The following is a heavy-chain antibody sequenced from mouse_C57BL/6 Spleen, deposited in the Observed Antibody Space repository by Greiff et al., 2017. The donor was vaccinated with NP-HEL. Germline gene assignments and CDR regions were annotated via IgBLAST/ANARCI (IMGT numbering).Heavy chain of an antibody. CDR2: INPSTGGT. V-gene: IGHV1-42*01. Sequence: VQLQQSGPELVKPGASVKISCKASGYSFTGYYMNWVKQSPEKSLEWIGEINPSTGGTTYNQKFKAKATLTVDKSSSTAYMQLKSLTSEDSAVYYCARGDYGSSYYAMDYWGQGTSVTVSS. D-gene: IGHD1-1*01. J-gene: IGHJ4*01. CDR1: GYSFTGYY. CDR3: ARGDYGSSYYAMDY.